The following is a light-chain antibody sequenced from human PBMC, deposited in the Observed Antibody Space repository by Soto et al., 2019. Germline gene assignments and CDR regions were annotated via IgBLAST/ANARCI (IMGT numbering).Light chain of an antibody. CDR3: QQYNDWPPKQYT. CDR2: GAS. CDR1: QSVSSN. Sequence: EIVMTQSPATLSVSPGERATLSCRASQSVSSNLAWYQQKPGQAPRLLIYGASTRATRIPVRFSGSGSGTEFTLTISSLQSEDFVVYYCQQYNDWPPKQYTFGPGTKLEIK. V-gene: IGKV3-15*01. J-gene: IGKJ2*01.